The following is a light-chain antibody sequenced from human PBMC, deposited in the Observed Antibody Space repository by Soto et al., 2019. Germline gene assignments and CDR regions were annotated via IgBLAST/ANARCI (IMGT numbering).Light chain of an antibody. V-gene: IGLV2-8*01. J-gene: IGLJ2*01. Sequence: QSALTQPPSASGSPGQSVTISCTGTSSDVGAYDYVSWYQQHPGKAPKLMIFEVNKRPSGVPDRFSASKSGNTASLTVSGLQAEDEADYYCCSYAGSNTLIFGGGTKLTVL. CDR3: CSYAGSNTLI. CDR2: EVN. CDR1: SSDVGAYDY.